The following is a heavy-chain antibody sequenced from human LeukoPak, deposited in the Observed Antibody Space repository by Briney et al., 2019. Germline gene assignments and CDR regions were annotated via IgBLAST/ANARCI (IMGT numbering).Heavy chain of an antibody. Sequence: ASVKVSCKASGYTFTVYFMHWVRQAPGQGLEWMRWINPNSGGTNYAQKFQGRVTMTRDTSISTAYMELSSLRSDDTAVYYCAREVVYCSITTCPLYGYWGQGTLVTVSS. CDR2: INPNSGGT. V-gene: IGHV1-2*02. CDR1: GYTFTVYF. D-gene: IGHD2-2*01. J-gene: IGHJ4*02. CDR3: AREVVYCSITTCPLYGY.